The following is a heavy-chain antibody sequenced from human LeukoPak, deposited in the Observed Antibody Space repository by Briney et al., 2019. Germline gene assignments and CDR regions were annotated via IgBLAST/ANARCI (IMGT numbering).Heavy chain of an antibody. CDR3: ARVLSGSNFDY. D-gene: IGHD3-22*01. V-gene: IGHV4-39*07. J-gene: IGHJ4*02. CDR1: GGSISSSSYY. Sequence: SETLSLTCTVSGGSISSSSYYWGWIRQPPGKGLEWIGSIYYSGSTYYNPSLKSRVTISVDTSKNQFSLKLSSVTVADTAVYYCARVLSGSNFDYWGQGTLVTVSS. CDR2: IYYSGST.